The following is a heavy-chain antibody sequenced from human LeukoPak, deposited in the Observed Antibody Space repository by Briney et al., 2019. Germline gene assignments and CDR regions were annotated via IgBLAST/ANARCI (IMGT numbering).Heavy chain of an antibody. CDR3: ARDGGYCSSTSCYDYFDY. CDR2: ISAYNGNT. CDR1: GYTFTSYG. V-gene: IGHV1-18*01. D-gene: IGHD2-2*01. J-gene: IGHJ4*02. Sequence: ASVKISCKASGYTFTSYGISWVRQAPGQGIEWMGWISAYNGNTNYAQKLQGRVTMTTDTSTSTAYMELSSLRSEDTAVYYCARDGGYCSSTSCYDYFDYWGQGTLVTVSS.